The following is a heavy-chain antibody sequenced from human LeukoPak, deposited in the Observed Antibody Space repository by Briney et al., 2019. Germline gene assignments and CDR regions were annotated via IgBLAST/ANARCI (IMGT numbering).Heavy chain of an antibody. V-gene: IGHV4-30-2*01. CDR1: GGSISSGGYS. Sequence: PSETLSLTCAVSGGSISSGGYSWSWIRQPPGKGLEWIGYIYHSGSTYYNPSLKSRVTISVDRSKNQFSLKLSSVTAADTAVYYCARDLAGYVDVWGRGTLVTVAS. J-gene: IGHJ2*01. CDR2: IYHSGST. CDR3: ARDLAGYVDV.